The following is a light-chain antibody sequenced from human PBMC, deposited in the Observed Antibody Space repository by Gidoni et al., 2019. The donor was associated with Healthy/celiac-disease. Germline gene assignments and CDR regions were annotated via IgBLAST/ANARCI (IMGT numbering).Light chain of an antibody. CDR2: AAY. J-gene: IGKJ3*01. Sequence: DIQMTQSPSSLSSSVGDRVTITCRASQGISNYLAWYQQKPGKVPKLLIYAAYTLQSGVPSRFSGSGSGTDFTLTISCLQPEDVATYYCQKYNSALFTFGPGTKVDIK. V-gene: IGKV1-27*01. CDR3: QKYNSALFT. CDR1: QGISNY.